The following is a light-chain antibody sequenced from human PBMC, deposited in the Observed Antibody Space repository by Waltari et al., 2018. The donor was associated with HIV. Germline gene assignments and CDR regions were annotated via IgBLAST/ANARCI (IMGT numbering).Light chain of an antibody. CDR3: QAWDSNTSHVL. CDR2: QDR. V-gene: IGLV3-1*01. J-gene: IGLJ2*01. Sequence: SYDLTQPPSVSVSPGQTASITCSGDKLGDKYASWYQQKAGQSPVLVIFQDRQRPSGTPDRSSGSNAGNTATLTISGTQAMDEADYYCQAWDSNTSHVLFGGGTKVTVL. CDR1: KLGDKY.